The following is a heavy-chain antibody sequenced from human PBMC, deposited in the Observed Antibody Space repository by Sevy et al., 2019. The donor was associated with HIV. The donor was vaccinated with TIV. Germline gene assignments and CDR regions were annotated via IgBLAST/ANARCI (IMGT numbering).Heavy chain of an antibody. V-gene: IGHV1-24*01. CDR3: ATDTIVGRDY. CDR1: GYTLSALS. CDR2: FEEDGEI. D-gene: IGHD3-22*01. Sequence: APVNVSCKVSGYTLSALSMHWVRQAPGKGLEWMGGFEEDGEIVYAQKFQGRVTMTEDTATDTAYMELSSLRSEDTAVYYCATDTIVGRDYWGQGTLVTVS. J-gene: IGHJ4*02.